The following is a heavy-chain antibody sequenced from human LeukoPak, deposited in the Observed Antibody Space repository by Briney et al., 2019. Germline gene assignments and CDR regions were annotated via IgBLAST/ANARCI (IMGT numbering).Heavy chain of an antibody. J-gene: IGHJ4*02. Sequence: GGSLRLSCAASGFTFSSYWMSWVRQAPGKGLEWVANIKQDGSEKYYVDSVKGRFTISRDNAKNSLYLQMNSLRAEDTAVYYCARANTPYCGGDCPFDYWGQGTLVTVSS. CDR3: ARANTPYCGGDCPFDY. V-gene: IGHV3-7*01. CDR2: IKQDGSEK. CDR1: GFTFSSYW. D-gene: IGHD2-21*02.